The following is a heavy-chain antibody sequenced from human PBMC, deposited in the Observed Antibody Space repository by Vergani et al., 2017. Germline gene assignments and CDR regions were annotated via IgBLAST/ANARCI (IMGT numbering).Heavy chain of an antibody. CDR1: GFTFSNAW. V-gene: IGHV3-15*01. CDR2: IKSKTDGGTT. Sequence: EVQLVESGGGLVQPGRSLRLSCAASGFTFSNAWMSWVRQAPGKGLEWVGRIKSKTDGGTTDYAAPVKGRFTISRDDSKNTLYLQMNSLKTEDTAVYYCTAYYDFWSGYYTDNWFDPWGQGTLVTVSS. J-gene: IGHJ5*02. CDR3: TAYYDFWSGYYTDNWFDP. D-gene: IGHD3-3*01.